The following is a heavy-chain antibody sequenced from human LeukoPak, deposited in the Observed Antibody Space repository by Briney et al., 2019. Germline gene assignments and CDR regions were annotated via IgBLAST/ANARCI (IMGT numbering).Heavy chain of an antibody. J-gene: IGHJ4*02. CDR3: ARDLRYYYDSGGFDY. Sequence: SETLSLTCTVSGGSISSGGYYWSWIRQHPGKGLEWIGYIYYSGSTYYNPSLKSRVTISVDTSKNQFSLKLSSVTAADTAVYYCARDLRYYYDSGGFDYWGQGTLVTVSS. D-gene: IGHD3-22*01. CDR1: GGSISSGGYY. CDR2: IYYSGST. V-gene: IGHV4-31*03.